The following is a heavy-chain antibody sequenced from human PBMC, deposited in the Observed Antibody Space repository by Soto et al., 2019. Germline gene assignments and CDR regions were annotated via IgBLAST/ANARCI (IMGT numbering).Heavy chain of an antibody. Sequence: LGESLKISCKGSGYSFTSYWIGWVRQMPGKGLEWMGIIYPDDSDTRYSPSFQGQVTISADKSISTAYLQWSSLKASDTAMYYCAQFRTEAGPGAEYFQHWGQGTLVTVSS. CDR2: IYPDDSDT. D-gene: IGHD6-19*01. V-gene: IGHV5-51*01. CDR3: AQFRTEAGPGAEYFQH. CDR1: GYSFTSYW. J-gene: IGHJ1*01.